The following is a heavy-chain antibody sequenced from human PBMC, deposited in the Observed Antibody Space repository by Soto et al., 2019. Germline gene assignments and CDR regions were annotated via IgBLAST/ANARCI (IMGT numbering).Heavy chain of an antibody. CDR3: AHRTTTVTWWFDP. Sequence: QITLKESGPTLVKPTQTLTLTCTFSGFSLTTSGVGVGWIRQPPGKALEWLALIYWDDDKRYNPSLKNRLTINKDTSKTQVVLTMTNMDPADTATYFGAHRTTTVTWWFDPWGQGTLVTVSS. D-gene: IGHD4-17*01. V-gene: IGHV2-5*02. CDR2: IYWDDDK. CDR1: GFSLTTSGVG. J-gene: IGHJ5*02.